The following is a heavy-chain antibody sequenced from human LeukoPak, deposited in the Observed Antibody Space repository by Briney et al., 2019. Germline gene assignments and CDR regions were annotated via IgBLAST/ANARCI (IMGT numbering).Heavy chain of an antibody. CDR2: IMGDGSNT. CDR1: GFTFSSYS. J-gene: IGHJ4*02. V-gene: IGHV3-74*01. Sequence: PGGSLRLSCAASGFTFSSYSMHWVRRAPGKGLVWVSRIMGDGSNTVYADSVKGRFTVSRDNAKNTLYLQMNSLRAEDTAVYYCARDRSASHDYWGRGTLVTVSS. CDR3: ARDRSASHDY.